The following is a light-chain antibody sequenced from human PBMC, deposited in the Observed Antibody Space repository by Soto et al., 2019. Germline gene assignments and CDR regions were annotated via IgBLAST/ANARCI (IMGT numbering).Light chain of an antibody. V-gene: IGLV2-11*01. CDR3: CSYAGSYTFV. Sequence: SALTQPASVSGSPGQSITISCTGTSSDVGGYNSVSWYQHHPGNAPKLILYDVSERPSGVSDRFSGSKSGNTASLTISGLQAEDEADYYCCSYAGSYTFVFGTGTKVTVL. CDR2: DVS. CDR1: SSDVGGYNS. J-gene: IGLJ1*01.